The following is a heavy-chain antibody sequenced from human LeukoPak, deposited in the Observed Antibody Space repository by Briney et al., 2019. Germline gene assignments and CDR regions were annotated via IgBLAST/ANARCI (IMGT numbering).Heavy chain of an antibody. D-gene: IGHD6-13*01. J-gene: IGHJ1*01. CDR1: GDTFSSYA. CDR3: AARIAAAGHAEYFQH. CDR2: IIPIFGTA. Sequence: GAXVKVSCKASGDTFSSYAISWVRQAPGQGLEWMGRIIPIFGTANYAQKFQGRVTITTDESTSTAYMELSSLRSEDTAVYYCAARIAAAGHAEYFQHWGQGTLVTVSS. V-gene: IGHV1-69*05.